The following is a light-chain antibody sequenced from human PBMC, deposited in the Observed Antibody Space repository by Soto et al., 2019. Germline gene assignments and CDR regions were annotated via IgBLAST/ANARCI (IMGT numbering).Light chain of an antibody. Sequence: EIVMTQSPATLSMFPGERATLSCRASQSVSSDLGWYQQKPGQAPRLLIHGAFIRAAGVPARFSGSGSGTEFTLTLSSLQSEDSAVYYCQQYNDWPLTFGGGTKVEIQ. CDR2: GAF. CDR3: QQYNDWPLT. CDR1: QSVSSD. V-gene: IGKV3-15*01. J-gene: IGKJ4*01.